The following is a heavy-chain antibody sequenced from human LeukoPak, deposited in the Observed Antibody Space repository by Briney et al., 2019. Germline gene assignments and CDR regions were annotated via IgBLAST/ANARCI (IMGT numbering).Heavy chain of an antibody. Sequence: PGGSLRLSCAASGFTFSSYAMSWVRQAPGKGLEWVSAISGSGGSTYYADSAKGRFTISRDNAKNSLYLQMNSLRAEDTAVYYCARDPSYSGSYYPYWGQGTLVTVSS. CDR2: ISGSGGST. V-gene: IGHV3-23*01. D-gene: IGHD1-26*01. J-gene: IGHJ4*02. CDR3: ARDPSYSGSYYPY. CDR1: GFTFSSYA.